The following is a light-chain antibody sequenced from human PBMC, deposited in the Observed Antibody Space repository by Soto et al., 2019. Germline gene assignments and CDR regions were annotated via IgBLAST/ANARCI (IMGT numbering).Light chain of an antibody. CDR3: QQYGSSGT. V-gene: IGKV3-11*01. J-gene: IGKJ1*01. CDR2: GAS. CDR1: QSVSSY. Sequence: EIVLTQSPATLSLSPGERATLSCRASQSVSSYLAWYQHKPGQAPRLLFYGASNRATGIPARFSGSGSGTDFTLTISSLEPEDFAVYYCQQYGSSGTFGQGTKVDIK.